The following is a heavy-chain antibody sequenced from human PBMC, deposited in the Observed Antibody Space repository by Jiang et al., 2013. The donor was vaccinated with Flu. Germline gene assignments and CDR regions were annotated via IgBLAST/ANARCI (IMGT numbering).Heavy chain of an antibody. Sequence: YTFTSYYMHWVRQAPGQGLEWMGIINPSGGSTSYAQKFQGRVTMTRDTSTSTVYMELSSLRSEDTAVYYCARGQRVVLHDYWGQGTLVTVSS. J-gene: IGHJ4*02. CDR3: ARGQRVVLHDY. D-gene: IGHD3-3*01. CDR2: INPSGGST. CDR1: YTFTSYY. V-gene: IGHV1-46*03.